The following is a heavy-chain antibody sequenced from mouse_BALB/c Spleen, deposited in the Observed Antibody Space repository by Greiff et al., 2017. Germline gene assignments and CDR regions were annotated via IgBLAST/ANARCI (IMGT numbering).Heavy chain of an antibody. D-gene: IGHD1-1*01. Sequence: VQVVESGPGLVQPSQSLSITCTVSGFSLTSYGVHWVRQSPGKGLEWLGVIWSGGSTDYNAAFISRLSISKDNSKSQVFFKMNSLQANDTAIYYCARTFSYGSSWFAYWGQGTLVTVSA. CDR1: GFSLTSYG. CDR3: ARTFSYGSSWFAY. J-gene: IGHJ3*01. CDR2: IWSGGST. V-gene: IGHV2-2*02.